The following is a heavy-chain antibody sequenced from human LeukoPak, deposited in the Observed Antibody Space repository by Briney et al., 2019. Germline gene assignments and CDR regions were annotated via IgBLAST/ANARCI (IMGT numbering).Heavy chain of an antibody. J-gene: IGHJ4*02. CDR1: GFLFSSYV. Sequence: GGSLRLSCAASGFLFSSYVMHWVRQAPGKGLECVSFTSYDGSNKYYADSVKGRFTISRDNSKNTLDLQMNSLRAEDTAMYYCARGDDTSGYFYSYFDYWGQGTLVTVSS. D-gene: IGHD3-22*01. CDR2: TSYDGSNK. V-gene: IGHV3-30-3*01. CDR3: ARGDDTSGYFYSYFDY.